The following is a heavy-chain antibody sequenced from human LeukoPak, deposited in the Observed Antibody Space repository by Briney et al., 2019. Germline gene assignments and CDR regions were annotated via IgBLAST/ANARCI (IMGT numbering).Heavy chain of an antibody. J-gene: IGHJ4*02. D-gene: IGHD7-27*01. CDR2: ISGRGGTI. Sequence: GGSLRLSCVASGFTFPDFSMNWVRQAPGKGLEWISYISGRGGTIYYADSVKGRFTISRDNAKNSLYLQMNSLRAEDTAVYYCAKEGGDWGEGYFDYWGQGTLVTVSS. CDR3: AKEGGDWGEGYFDY. CDR1: GFTFPDFS. V-gene: IGHV3-48*04.